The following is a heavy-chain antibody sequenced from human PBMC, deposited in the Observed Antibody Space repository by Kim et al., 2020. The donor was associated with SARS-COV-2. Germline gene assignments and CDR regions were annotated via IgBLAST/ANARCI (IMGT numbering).Heavy chain of an antibody. CDR3: ASSLRGNFFGMDV. J-gene: IGHJ6*02. D-gene: IGHD2-15*01. Sequence: YNPSLKSRVTISVDTSKNQFSLKLSSVTAADTAVYYCASSLRGNFFGMDVWGQGTTVTVSS. V-gene: IGHV4-39*07.